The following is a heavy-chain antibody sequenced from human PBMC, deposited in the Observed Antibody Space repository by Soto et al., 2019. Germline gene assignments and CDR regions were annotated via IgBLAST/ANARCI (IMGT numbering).Heavy chain of an antibody. D-gene: IGHD3-10*01. CDR1: GNTFTSYD. CDR2: VNPNSGNI. V-gene: IGHV1-8*01. CDR3: ARGRASGSYYLLDY. Sequence: ASVKVSCKASGNTFTSYDINWVRQATGHGLEWMGWVNPNSGNIGYAQKFQGRVTMTRDTAIRTAYMEVSRLRSDDTAVYYCARGRASGSYYLLDYWGQGTLVTVSS. J-gene: IGHJ4*02.